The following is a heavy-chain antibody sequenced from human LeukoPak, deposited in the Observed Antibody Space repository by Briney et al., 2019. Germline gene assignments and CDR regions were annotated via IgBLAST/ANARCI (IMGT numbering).Heavy chain of an antibody. CDR1: GGSISSSSYY. CDR2: IYYSGST. V-gene: IGHV4-39*01. Sequence: SETLSLTCTVSGGSISSSSYYWCWIRQPPGKGLEWIGSIYYSGSTYYNPSLKSRVTISVDTSKDQFSLKLSSVTAADTAVYYCARRTRYYYDSSGYSPSQWFDPWGQGTLVTVSS. D-gene: IGHD3-22*01. CDR3: ARRTRYYYDSSGYSPSQWFDP. J-gene: IGHJ5*02.